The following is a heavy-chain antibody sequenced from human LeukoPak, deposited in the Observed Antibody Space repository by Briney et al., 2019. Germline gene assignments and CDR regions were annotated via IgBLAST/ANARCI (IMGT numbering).Heavy chain of an antibody. J-gene: IGHJ4*02. CDR1: GFTFSSYA. D-gene: IGHD3-22*01. Sequence: GGSLRLSCAASGFTFSSYAMHWVRQAPGKGLEWVAVISYDGSNKYYADSVKGRFTISRDNSKNTLYLQMNSLRAEDTAVYYCARGYYYDSTIDYWGQGTLVTVSS. V-gene: IGHV3-30*04. CDR2: ISYDGSNK. CDR3: ARGYYYDSTIDY.